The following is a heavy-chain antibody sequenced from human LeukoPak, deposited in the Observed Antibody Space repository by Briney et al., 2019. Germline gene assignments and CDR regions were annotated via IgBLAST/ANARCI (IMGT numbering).Heavy chain of an antibody. CDR1: GGSISSGSYY. CDR3: ARDRTDYGDYPGWYFDL. V-gene: IGHV4-61*02. CDR2: IYTSGST. J-gene: IGHJ2*01. Sequence: PSETLSLTCTVSGGSISSGSYYWSWIRQPAGKGLEWIGRIYTSGSTNYNPSLKSRVTISVDTSKNQFSLKLSSVTAADTAVYYCARDRTDYGDYPGWYFDLWGRGTLVTVSS. D-gene: IGHD4-17*01.